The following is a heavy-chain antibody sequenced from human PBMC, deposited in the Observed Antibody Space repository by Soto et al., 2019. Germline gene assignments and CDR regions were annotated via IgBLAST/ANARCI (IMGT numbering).Heavy chain of an antibody. J-gene: IGHJ4*02. CDR3: ASDSYGDSQYFAY. CDR1: GFTFNSLS. Sequence: QVQLVESGGGMAQAGTSLRLSCTGSGFTFNSLSLHWVRQGPDKGLEWVAVVSFDGKVTYYADSVKGRVTVSRDISKNHMYLQANSLRLEYAAVYYCASDSYGDSQYFAYWGPGTPVTVSS. D-gene: IGHD2-21*02. V-gene: IGHV3-30*04. CDR2: VSFDGKVT.